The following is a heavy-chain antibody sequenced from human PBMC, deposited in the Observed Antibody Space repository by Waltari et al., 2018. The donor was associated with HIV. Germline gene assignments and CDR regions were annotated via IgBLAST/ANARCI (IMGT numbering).Heavy chain of an antibody. V-gene: IGHV1-3*01. CDR2: IKAGNGNT. Sequence: QVQLVQSGAEVKKPGASVKVACKTSGYTFIIDAINWVRKAPGQSLEWVGWIKAGNGNTKDSQKFQGRVNISRDTSANTSYMELSSLRSEDTAVYYCARDDRRTTMVPFDSWRQGTLVTVSS. CDR1: GYTFIIDA. CDR3: ARDDRRTTMVPFDS. D-gene: IGHD5-18*01. J-gene: IGHJ4*02.